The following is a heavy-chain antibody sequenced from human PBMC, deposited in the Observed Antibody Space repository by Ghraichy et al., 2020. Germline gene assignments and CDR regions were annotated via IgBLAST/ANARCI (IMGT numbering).Heavy chain of an antibody. CDR3: ANGYYYSDGMDV. CDR1: GFTFNSYW. J-gene: IGHJ6*02. Sequence: GALRLSCAASGFTFNSYWMYWVRQAPGKGLVWVSRISSDGSSTSYADSVRGRFTISRDNAKNTVYLQMNSLRVEDTAVYYCANGYYYSDGMDVWGQGTTVTVSS. CDR2: ISSDGSST. V-gene: IGHV3-74*01.